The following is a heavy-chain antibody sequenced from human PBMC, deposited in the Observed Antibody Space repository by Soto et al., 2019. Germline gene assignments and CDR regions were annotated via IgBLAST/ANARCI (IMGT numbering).Heavy chain of an antibody. J-gene: IGHJ6*02. CDR1: GGSISSYY. V-gene: IGHV4-59*01. CDR3: ARWHSSSGYYGMDV. CDR2: IYYSGST. Sequence: ASETLSLTCTVSGGSISSYYWSWIRQPPGKGLEWIGYIYYSGSTNYNPSFKSRVIVSVDTSRNQFSLKLSSVTAADTAVYYCARWHSSSGYYGMDVWGQGTTVTVSS. D-gene: IGHD6-25*01.